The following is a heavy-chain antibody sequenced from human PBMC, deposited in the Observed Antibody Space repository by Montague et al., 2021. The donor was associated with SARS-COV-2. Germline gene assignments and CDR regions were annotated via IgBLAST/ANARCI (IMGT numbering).Heavy chain of an antibody. Sequence: SETLSLTCAVYGGSFSGYHWNWIRQPPGKGLEWIGEINHGGITNYNPSLKSRLTISAYTSTNQFSLKLTSVAATDTAVYYCARLRDGVVPSPILGVGPYYSYYCMDVWGKGTTVTVSS. V-gene: IGHV4-34*01. CDR1: GGSFSGYH. CDR2: INHGGIT. D-gene: IGHD3-10*01. J-gene: IGHJ6*03. CDR3: ARLRDGVVPSPILGVGPYYSYYCMDV.